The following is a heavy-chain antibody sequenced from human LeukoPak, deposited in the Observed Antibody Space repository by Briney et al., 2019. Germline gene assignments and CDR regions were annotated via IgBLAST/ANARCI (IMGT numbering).Heavy chain of an antibody. J-gene: IGHJ5*02. D-gene: IGHD3-16*01. CDR1: GFPFSSYS. V-gene: IGHV3-21*01. CDR3: ARDFHDYFP. CDR2: ISSSSSYI. Sequence: PGGSLRLSCAAPGFPFSSYSMNWVRQAPGEGLEWVSSISSSSSYIYYADSVKGRFTISRDNAKNSLYLQMNSLRAEHTAVYYCARDFHDYFPWGQGTLVTVSS.